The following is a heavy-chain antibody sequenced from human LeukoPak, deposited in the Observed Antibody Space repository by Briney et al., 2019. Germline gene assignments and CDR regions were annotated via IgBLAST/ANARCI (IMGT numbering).Heavy chain of an antibody. CDR2: IYYSGST. CDR3: ARVPLSRGIAAAGTGVYLDY. Sequence: SETLSLTCTVSGGSISSHYWSWIRQPPGKGLEWIGYIYYSGSTNYNPTLKSRVTISVDTSKNQFSLKLSSVTAADTAVYYCARVPLSRGIAAAGTGVYLDYWGQGTLVTVSS. D-gene: IGHD6-13*01. J-gene: IGHJ4*02. V-gene: IGHV4-59*11. CDR1: GGSISSHY.